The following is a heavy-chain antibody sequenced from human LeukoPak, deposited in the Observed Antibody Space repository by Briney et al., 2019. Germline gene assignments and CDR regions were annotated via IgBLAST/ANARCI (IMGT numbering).Heavy chain of an antibody. D-gene: IGHD1-26*01. J-gene: IGHJ4*02. CDR1: GGSFSGYY. CDR2: INHSGST. V-gene: IGHV4-34*01. CDR3: ARGGGWELPFDY. Sequence: SETLSLTCAVYGGSFSGYYWSWIRQPPGKGLEWSGEINHSGSTNYNPSLKSRVTISVDTSKNQFSLKLSSVTAADTAVYYCARGGGWELPFDYWGQGTLVTVSS.